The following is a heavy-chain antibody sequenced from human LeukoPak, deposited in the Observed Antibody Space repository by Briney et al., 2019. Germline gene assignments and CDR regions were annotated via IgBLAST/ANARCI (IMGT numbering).Heavy chain of an antibody. J-gene: IGHJ4*02. CDR2: ISSGSSTI. V-gene: IGHV3-48*01. Sequence: GGSLRLSCAASGFTFSSYAMNWVRQAPGKGLEWVSYISSGSSTIYYADSVKGRFTISRDNAKNSLYLQMNSLRAEDTAVYYCARDYDFWSGYYTGIFDYWGQGTLVTVSS. CDR3: ARDYDFWSGYYTGIFDY. CDR1: GFTFSSYA. D-gene: IGHD3-3*01.